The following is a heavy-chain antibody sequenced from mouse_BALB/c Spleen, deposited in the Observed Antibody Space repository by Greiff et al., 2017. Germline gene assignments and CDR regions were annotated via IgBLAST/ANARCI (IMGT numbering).Heavy chain of an antibody. CDR1: GFTFSSFG. CDR2: ISSGSSTI. J-gene: IGHJ3*01. CDR3: ARDWFAC. V-gene: IGHV5-17*02. Sequence: EVMLVESGGGLVQPGGSRKLSCAASGFTFSSFGMHWVRQAPEKGLEWVAYISSGSSTIYYADTVKGRFTISRDNPKNTLFLQMTSLRSEDTAMYYCARDWFACWGQGTLVTVSA.